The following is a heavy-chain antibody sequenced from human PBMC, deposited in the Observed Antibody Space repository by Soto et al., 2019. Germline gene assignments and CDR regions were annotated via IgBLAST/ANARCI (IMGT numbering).Heavy chain of an antibody. CDR1: TFSMYS. CDR2: ISSGSAYI. D-gene: IGHD1-26*01. J-gene: IGHJ5*02. CDR3: ARDQGGSYDSWFDP. Sequence: EVQVVESGGGLVKPGGSVRLSCTFTFSMYSMNWVRQAPGKGLEWVASISSGSAYIKYAESVKGRFTISRDNAKNSLNLQMNSLRAEDTAIYHCARDQGGSYDSWFDPWGQGTLVTVSS. V-gene: IGHV3-21*06.